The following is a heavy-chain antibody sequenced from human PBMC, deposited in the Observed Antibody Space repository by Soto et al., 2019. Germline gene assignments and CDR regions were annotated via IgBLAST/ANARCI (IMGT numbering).Heavy chain of an antibody. V-gene: IGHV1-69*12. CDR3: ARDRGPSSGYYPYWFDP. J-gene: IGHJ5*02. CDR2: MIPIFGTA. Sequence: QVQLVQSGAEVKKPGSSVKVSCKASGGTFSSYAISWVRQAPGQGLEWMGEMIPIFGTANYEQKFQGRVTITADESTSTAYMELSSLRSEDTAVYYCARDRGPSSGYYPYWFDPWGQGTLVTVSS. CDR1: GGTFSSYA. D-gene: IGHD3-22*01.